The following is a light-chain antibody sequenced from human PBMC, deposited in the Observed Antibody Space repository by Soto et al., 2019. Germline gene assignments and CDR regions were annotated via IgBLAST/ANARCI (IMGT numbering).Light chain of an antibody. V-gene: IGLV2-14*03. J-gene: IGLJ2*01. CDR2: DVS. CDR1: SSDVGAYNF. Sequence: QSALTQPASVSASPGQSITISCAGTSSDVGAYNFVSWYQQHPGKAPKLMIYDVSYRPSGVPSRFSGSKSGNTASLTISGLQAEDEAHYYCSLYTPSASLVIFGGGTKLTVL. CDR3: SLYTPSASLVI.